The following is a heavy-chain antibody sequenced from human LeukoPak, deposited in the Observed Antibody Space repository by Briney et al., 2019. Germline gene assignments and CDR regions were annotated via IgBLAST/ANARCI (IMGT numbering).Heavy chain of an antibody. Sequence: PSQTLSLTCSVSGGSISSGNYYWSWIRQPPGKGLEWIGNIYYNGSTFYNPSLKSRLTTSVDTSKNQFSLKLSSVTAADTAVYYCARAGWTSGWDSYNYGMDVWGQGTTVTVSS. V-gene: IGHV4-30-4*01. D-gene: IGHD6-19*01. J-gene: IGHJ6*02. CDR1: GGSISSGNYY. CDR2: IYYNGST. CDR3: ARAGWTSGWDSYNYGMDV.